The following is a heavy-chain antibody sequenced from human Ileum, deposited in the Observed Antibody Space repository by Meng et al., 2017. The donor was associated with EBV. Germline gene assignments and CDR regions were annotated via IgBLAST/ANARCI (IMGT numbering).Heavy chain of an antibody. V-gene: IGHV4-4*02. J-gene: IGHJ4*02. CDR2: MSDSGIT. CDR3: AKNGEKYFEY. Sequence: QVQLQGSGPVLVIPSVTLSLTCAVSGGSISVINWWSWVRQSPEKGLEWIGEMSDSGITHYNPSLKSRVTISADKSNNQFSLKLTSVTSADTAVYFCAKNGEKYFEYWGQGTLVTVSS. CDR1: GGSISVINW.